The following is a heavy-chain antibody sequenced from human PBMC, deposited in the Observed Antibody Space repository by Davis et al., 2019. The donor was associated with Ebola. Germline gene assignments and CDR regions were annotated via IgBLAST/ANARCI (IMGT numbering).Heavy chain of an antibody. CDR2: IYWNDDK. V-gene: IGHV2-5*01. CDR1: GFSLSTSGVG. D-gene: IGHD3-9*01. Sequence: SGPTLVKPTQTLTLTCTFSGFSLSTSGVGVGWIRQPPGKALEWLALIYWNDDKRYSPSLKSRNQVVLTMTNMDPVDTATYYCAHRLPEYFGPLWGYWGQGTLVTVSS. J-gene: IGHJ4*02. CDR3: AHRLPEYFGPLWGY.